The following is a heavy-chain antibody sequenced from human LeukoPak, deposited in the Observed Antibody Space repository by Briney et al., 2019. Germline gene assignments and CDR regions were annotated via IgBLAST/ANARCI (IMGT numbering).Heavy chain of an antibody. CDR1: GFTFRSSG. CDR2: ISNDGSST. V-gene: IGHV3-74*01. J-gene: IGHJ2*01. CDR3: ARVFNAFSFDL. D-gene: IGHD2-21*01. Sequence: AGSLRLSCAASGFTFRSSGMNWVRQGPGKGLVWVSRISNDGSSTSYADSVKGRFTISRDNANNTVYLQMNSLRAEDTAVYYCARVFNAFSFDLWGRGTLVTVSS.